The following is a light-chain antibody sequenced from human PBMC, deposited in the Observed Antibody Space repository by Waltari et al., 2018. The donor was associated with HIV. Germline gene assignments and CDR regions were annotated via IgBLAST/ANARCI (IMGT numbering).Light chain of an antibody. CDR3: AVWDDRLSGRL. J-gene: IGLJ2*01. V-gene: IGLV1-47*01. CDR2: RNN. CDR1: PSNVRNNY. Sequence: QSVLAQPRSVSGTPGQTVNISCSGSPSNVRNNYVFRYQQVRGVDPKLRIYRNNQSPSGVPDHFSDSQSGTSASLAISGLRTEDEAEYYCAVWDDRLSGRLFGGGTKVTVL.